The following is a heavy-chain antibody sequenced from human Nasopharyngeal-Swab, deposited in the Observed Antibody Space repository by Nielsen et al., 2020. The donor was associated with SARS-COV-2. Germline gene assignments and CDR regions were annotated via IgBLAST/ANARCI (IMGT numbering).Heavy chain of an antibody. J-gene: IGHJ6*02. CDR3: ARDYRGAGYYYYGMDV. Sequence: WIRQPPGKGLEWIGYIYYSGSTYYNPSLKSRVTMSVDTSKNQFSLNLSSVTAADTAVYYCARDYRGAGYYYYGMDVWGQGTTVTVSS. CDR2: IYYSGST. D-gene: IGHD1-26*01. V-gene: IGHV4-28*03.